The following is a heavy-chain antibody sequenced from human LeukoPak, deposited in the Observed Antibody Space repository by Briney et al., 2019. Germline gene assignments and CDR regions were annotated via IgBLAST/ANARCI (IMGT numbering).Heavy chain of an antibody. J-gene: IGHJ4*02. V-gene: IGHV3-72*01. CDR2: IRNKANSYTT. CDR3: DRGVLWSGYVYFCD. CDR1: GFTFSDYY. Sequence: PGGSLRLSCAVSGFTFSDYYMDWVRQAPGKGLERVGRIRNKANSYTTEYAASVKGRFTISRDDSKNSLYLQMNSLKAEDTAMYYCDRGVLWSGYVYFCDLGQGSLVTVSS. D-gene: IGHD3-3*01.